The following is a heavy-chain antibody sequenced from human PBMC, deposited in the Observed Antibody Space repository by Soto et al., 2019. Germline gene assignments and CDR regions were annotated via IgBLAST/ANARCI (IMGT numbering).Heavy chain of an antibody. V-gene: IGHV4-30-4*01. Sequence: QVQLQESGPGLVKPSQTLSLTCTVSGGSISSGDFYWSWIRQPPGKGLERIGYIYYSGSTYYNPSLKSRVTISLDTSKNQFSLELSSVTAADKAVYYCARDEYDYVWGGYRPRKYFDSWGQGTLVTVSS. CDR3: ARDEYDYVWGGYRPRKYFDS. J-gene: IGHJ4*02. CDR1: GGSISSGDFY. CDR2: IYYSGST. D-gene: IGHD3-16*02.